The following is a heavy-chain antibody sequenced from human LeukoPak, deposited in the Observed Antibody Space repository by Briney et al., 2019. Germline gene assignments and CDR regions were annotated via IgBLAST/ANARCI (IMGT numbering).Heavy chain of an antibody. Sequence: PGGSLRLSCAASGFTFSSYAMSWVRQAPGKGLEWVSAISGSGGSTYYADSVKGRFTISKDNSKNTLYLQMNSLRAEDTAVYYCAKTSGWPYYFDYWGQGTLVTVSS. J-gene: IGHJ4*02. CDR1: GFTFSSYA. D-gene: IGHD6-19*01. CDR2: ISGSGGST. V-gene: IGHV3-23*01. CDR3: AKTSGWPYYFDY.